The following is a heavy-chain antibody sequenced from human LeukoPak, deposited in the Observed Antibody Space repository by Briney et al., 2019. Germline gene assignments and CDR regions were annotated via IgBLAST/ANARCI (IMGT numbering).Heavy chain of an antibody. CDR1: GFTFSRYW. CDR2: INTDGSRT. CDR3: ASDFTGYDDY. V-gene: IGHV3-74*01. J-gene: IGHJ4*02. Sequence: PGGSLRLSCAASGFTFSRYWMHWVRQAPGGGLVWVSRINTDGSRTDYADSVKGRFTISRDNAKNTLYLQMNSLGAEDTAVYYCASDFTGYDDYWGQGTLVSVSS. D-gene: IGHD3-9*01.